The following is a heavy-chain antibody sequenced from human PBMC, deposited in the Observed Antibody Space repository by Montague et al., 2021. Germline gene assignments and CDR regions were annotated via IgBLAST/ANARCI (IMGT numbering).Heavy chain of an antibody. D-gene: IGHD3-10*01. CDR3: AILWFGGNWFDH. CDR2: IWSDGSNK. J-gene: IGHJ5*02. CDR1: GFIFSGYS. V-gene: IGHV3-30*04. Sequence: SLRLSCAASGFIFSGYSMCWVRQAPGKGLEWVAGIWSDGSNKYYAESVKGRFTISRDNSENTGHLQMSSLRAEDTAIYYCAILWFGGNWFDHWGQGTLVTVSS.